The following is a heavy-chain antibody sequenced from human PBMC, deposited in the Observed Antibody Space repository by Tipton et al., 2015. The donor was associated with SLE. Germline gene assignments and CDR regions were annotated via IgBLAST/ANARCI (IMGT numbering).Heavy chain of an antibody. CDR1: GGSFSGYY. V-gene: IGHV4-34*01. D-gene: IGHD3-10*01. CDR3: AGALPKYYYGSENYYASDV. J-gene: IGHJ3*01. CDR2: INHSGST. Sequence: TLSLTCAVYGGSFSGYYWSWIRQPPGKGLEWIGEINHSGSTNHNPSLKSRVTISVDTSKNQLSLKLSAVTAADTAIYYCAGALPKYYYGSENYYASDVWGQGTMVTVSS.